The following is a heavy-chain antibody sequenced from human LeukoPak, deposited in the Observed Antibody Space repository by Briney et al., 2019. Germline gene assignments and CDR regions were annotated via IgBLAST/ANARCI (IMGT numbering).Heavy chain of an antibody. D-gene: IGHD3-3*01. J-gene: IGHJ4*02. V-gene: IGHV1-2*02. Sequence: GASVKVSFKSSGYTFTGYYMHWVRPAPGQGLEWMGWINPNSGGTNYAQKFQGRVTMTRDTSISTAYMELSRLRSDDTAVYYCARGGDFWSGYILSFNDYWGQGTLVTVSS. CDR3: ARGGDFWSGYILSFNDY. CDR1: GYTFTGYY. CDR2: INPNSGGT.